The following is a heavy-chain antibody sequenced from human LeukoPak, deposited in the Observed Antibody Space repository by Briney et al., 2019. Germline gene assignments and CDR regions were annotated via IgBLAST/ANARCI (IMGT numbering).Heavy chain of an antibody. J-gene: IGHJ6*02. Sequence: GGSLRLSCAASGFTFSSYAMSWVRQAPGKGLEWVSAISGSGGSTYYADSVKGRFTISRDNSKNTLYLQMNSLRAEDTAVYYCAKDLTASTYYGMDVWGRGPRSPSP. V-gene: IGHV3-23*01. CDR3: AKDLTASTYYGMDV. CDR2: ISGSGGST. CDR1: GFTFSSYA. D-gene: IGHD6-13*01.